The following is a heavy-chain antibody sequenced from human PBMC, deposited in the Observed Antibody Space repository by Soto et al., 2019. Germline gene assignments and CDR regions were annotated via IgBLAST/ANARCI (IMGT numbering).Heavy chain of an antibody. Sequence: SVKVSCKASGGTFSSYAISWVRQAPGQGLEWMGGIIPIFGTANYAQKFQGRVTITADESTSTAYMELSSLRSEDTAVYYCARVFYYDSSRYQAEYFQHWGQGTLVTVSS. CDR2: IIPIFGTA. D-gene: IGHD3-22*01. CDR3: ARVFYYDSSRYQAEYFQH. V-gene: IGHV1-69*13. CDR1: GGTFSSYA. J-gene: IGHJ1*01.